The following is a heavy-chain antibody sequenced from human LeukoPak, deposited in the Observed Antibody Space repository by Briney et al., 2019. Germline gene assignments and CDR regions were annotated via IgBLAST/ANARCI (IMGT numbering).Heavy chain of an antibody. CDR3: AKDLLRYFDWLSH. Sequence: GGSLRLSCAASGFTFSSYGMHWVRQAPGKGLEWVAFIRYDGSNKYYADSAKGRFTISRDNSKNTLYLQMNSLRAEDTAVYYCAKDLLRYFDWLSHWGQGTLVTVSS. CDR2: IRYDGSNK. D-gene: IGHD3-9*01. CDR1: GFTFSSYG. J-gene: IGHJ4*02. V-gene: IGHV3-30*02.